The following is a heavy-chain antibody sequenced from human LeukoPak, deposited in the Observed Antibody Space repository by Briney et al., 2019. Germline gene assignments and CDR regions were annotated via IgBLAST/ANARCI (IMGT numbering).Heavy chain of an antibody. CDR1: GFTFKNAW. CDR3: TTGYLHSGGYHP. V-gene: IGHV3-15*01. D-gene: IGHD3-16*01. CDR2: IRSKGDGGAT. J-gene: IGHJ5*02. Sequence: PGGSLRLSCAAPGFTFKNAWMTCVRQAPGKGLEWVGRIRSKGDGGATDYAAPVKGRFTISRDDSTNSMYLQMNSLQIEDTAVYYCTTGYLHSGGYHPWGQGTQVTVSS.